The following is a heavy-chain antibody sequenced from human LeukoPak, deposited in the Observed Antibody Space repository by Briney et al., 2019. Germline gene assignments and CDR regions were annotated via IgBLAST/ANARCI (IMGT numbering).Heavy chain of an antibody. V-gene: IGHV4-39*01. D-gene: IGHD3-10*01. Sequence: SETLSLTCTVSGGSISSRSYYWGWIRQPPGKGLEWIGSIYYSGSTYYNPSLKSRVTISVDTSKNQFSLKLSSVTAADTAVYYCATHKGDTVVRGISTLDANWFDPWGQGTLVTVSS. CDR1: GGSISSRSYY. J-gene: IGHJ5*02. CDR2: IYYSGST. CDR3: ATHKGDTVVRGISTLDANWFDP.